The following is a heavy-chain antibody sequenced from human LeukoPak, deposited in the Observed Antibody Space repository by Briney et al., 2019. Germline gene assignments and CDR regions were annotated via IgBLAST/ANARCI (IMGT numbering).Heavy chain of an antibody. V-gene: IGHV4-34*01. CDR1: GGSFSGYY. Sequence: PSETLSLTCAVYGGSFSGYYWSWIRQPPGKGLEWIGEINHSGSTNYNPSLKSRVTISVDTSKNQFSLKLSSVTAADTAVYYCARCIAAAGFNWFDPWGQGTLVTVSS. CDR3: ARCIAAAGFNWFDP. D-gene: IGHD6-13*01. CDR2: INHSGST. J-gene: IGHJ5*02.